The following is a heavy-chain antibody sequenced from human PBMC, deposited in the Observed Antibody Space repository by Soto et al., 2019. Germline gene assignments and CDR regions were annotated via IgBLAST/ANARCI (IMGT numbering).Heavy chain of an antibody. CDR2: SNPNSGGT. D-gene: IGHD6-13*01. CDR3: ARDRPPGSSWYGGGDY. CDR1: GYTFTGYY. J-gene: IGHJ4*02. V-gene: IGHV1-2*02. Sequence: QVQLVQSGAEVKKPGASVKVSCKASGYTFTGYYMHWVRQAPGQGLEWMGWSNPNSGGTNYAQKFQGRVTMTRDTSISTAYMELSRLRSDDTAVYYCARDRPPGSSWYGGGDYWGKGTLVTVSS.